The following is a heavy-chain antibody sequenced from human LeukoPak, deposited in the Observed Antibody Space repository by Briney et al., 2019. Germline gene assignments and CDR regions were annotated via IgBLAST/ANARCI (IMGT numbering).Heavy chain of an antibody. V-gene: IGHV3-30*03. CDR1: GFTFSSYG. Sequence: GGSLRLSCAASGFTFSSYGMHWVRQAPGKGLEWVAVISYDGSNKYYADSVKGRFTISRDNSKNTLYLQMNSLRAEDTAVYYCYTYYYDSSGYYNFDYWGQGTLVTVSS. CDR3: YTYYYDSSGYYNFDY. D-gene: IGHD3-22*01. J-gene: IGHJ4*02. CDR2: ISYDGSNK.